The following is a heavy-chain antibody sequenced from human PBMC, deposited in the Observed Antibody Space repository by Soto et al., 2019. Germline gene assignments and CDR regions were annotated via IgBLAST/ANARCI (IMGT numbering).Heavy chain of an antibody. CDR3: ARCSGWYGQGDFDC. Sequence: DVQLVETGGGLIQPGGPLRLSCAASGFIVSSSYMSWVRQAPGKGLEWVSVLYSDGRTYYADSVKGRFTISRDNSKNTLYLQMTSLGAEDTAVYSCARCSGWYGQGDFDCWGQATLVTVSS. CDR1: GFIVSSSY. J-gene: IGHJ4*02. CDR2: LYSDGRT. V-gene: IGHV3-53*02. D-gene: IGHD6-13*01.